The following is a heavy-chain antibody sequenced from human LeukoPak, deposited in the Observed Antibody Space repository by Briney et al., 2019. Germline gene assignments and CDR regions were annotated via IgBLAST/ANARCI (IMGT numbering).Heavy chain of an antibody. D-gene: IGHD5-18*01. CDR2: IYPSGST. Sequence: PSETLSLTCTVSGGSISSGSYCWSWIRQPAGKGLEWIGRIYPSGSTNYNPSLKSRVTISADTSKNQFSLKLSSVTAADTAVYFCASGGLDAAGYYYFGYWGQGTLVTVSS. V-gene: IGHV4-61*02. CDR3: ASGGLDAAGYYYFGY. CDR1: GGSISSGSYC. J-gene: IGHJ4*02.